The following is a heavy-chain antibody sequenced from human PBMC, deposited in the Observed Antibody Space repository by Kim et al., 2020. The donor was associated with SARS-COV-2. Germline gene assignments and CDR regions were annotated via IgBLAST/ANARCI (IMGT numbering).Heavy chain of an antibody. V-gene: IGHV3-30*04. J-gene: IGHJ6*02. Sequence: GGSLRLSCAASGFTFSSYAMHWVRQAPGKGLEWVAVISYDGSNKYYADSVKGRFTISRDNSKNTLYLQMNSLRAEDTAVYYCARTAGRGGMDVWGQGTTVTVSS. CDR1: GFTFSSYA. D-gene: IGHD3-10*01. CDR3: ARTAGRGGMDV. CDR2: ISYDGSNK.